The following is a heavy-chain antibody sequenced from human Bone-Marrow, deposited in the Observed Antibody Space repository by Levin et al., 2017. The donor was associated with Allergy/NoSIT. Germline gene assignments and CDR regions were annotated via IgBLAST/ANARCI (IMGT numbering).Heavy chain of an antibody. J-gene: IGHJ4*02. CDR3: ATDRAAHLELRH. CDR2: FDPEDGDT. Sequence: PGESLKISCKVSKYTLSEVSMHWVRQAPGKGLEWMASFDPEDGDTIYAQKFRGRVTMTEDTSTDTAYMELSSLTSEDTAVYYCATDRAAHLELRHWGQGTLITVSS. V-gene: IGHV1-24*01. D-gene: IGHD1-7*01. CDR1: KYTLSEVS.